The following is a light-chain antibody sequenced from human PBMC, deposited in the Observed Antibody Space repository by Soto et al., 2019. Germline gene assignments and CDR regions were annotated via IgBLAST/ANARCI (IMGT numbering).Light chain of an antibody. J-gene: IGKJ5*01. V-gene: IGKV3-11*01. CDR3: QQRSSAIT. Sequence: EIVLTQSPATLSLSPGERATLSCRASQSVSSHLAWFQQRPGQAPRLLIYDASNRATGIPAGFSGRGSGTDFTLTISSLEPEDFAVYYCQQRSSAITFGQGTQLEIK. CDR2: DAS. CDR1: QSVSSH.